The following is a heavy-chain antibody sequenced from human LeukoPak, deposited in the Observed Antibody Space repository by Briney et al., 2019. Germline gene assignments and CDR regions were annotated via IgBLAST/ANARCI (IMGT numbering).Heavy chain of an antibody. CDR3: ARDLALGGAFDI. J-gene: IGHJ3*02. D-gene: IGHD3-10*01. CDR2: IYYSGST. V-gene: IGHV4-31*03. Sequence: SQTLSLTCTVSGGSISSGGYYWSWIRQHPGKGLEWIGYIYYSGSTYYNPSLKSRVTISVDTSKNQFSLKLSSVTAADTAVYYCARDLALGGAFDIWGQGTMVTVPS. CDR1: GGSISSGGYY.